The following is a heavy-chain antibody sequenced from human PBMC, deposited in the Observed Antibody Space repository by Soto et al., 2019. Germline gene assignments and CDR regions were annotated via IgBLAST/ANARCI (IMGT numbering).Heavy chain of an antibody. J-gene: IGHJ4*02. CDR1: GDSIGSGGSY. Sequence: QVQLQESGPGLVKPSQTLSLTCTVSGDSIGSGGSYWSWIRQRPGKGLEWLGFIYPRGSTRYNPSRKSRVSLAIDTSKNQFSLRLSSVTAADTAVFYCARGFYGSGSYFQAYFDLWGQGTLVAVS. V-gene: IGHV4-31*03. CDR3: ARGFYGSGSYFQAYFDL. D-gene: IGHD3-10*01. CDR2: IYPRGST.